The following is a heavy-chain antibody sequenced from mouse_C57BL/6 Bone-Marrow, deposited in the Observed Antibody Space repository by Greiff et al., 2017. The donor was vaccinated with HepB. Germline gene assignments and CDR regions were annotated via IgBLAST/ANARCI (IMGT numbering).Heavy chain of an antibody. CDR2: IYPGDGDT. Sequence: QVQLQQSGAELVKPGASVKISCKASGYAFSSYWMNWVKQRPGKGLEWIGQIYPGDGDTNYNGKFKGKATLTADKSSSTAYMQRSSLTSEDSAVYFCARGYYGSSYGYWGQGTTLTVSS. V-gene: IGHV1-80*01. D-gene: IGHD1-1*01. J-gene: IGHJ2*01. CDR3: ARGYYGSSYGY. CDR1: GYAFSSYW.